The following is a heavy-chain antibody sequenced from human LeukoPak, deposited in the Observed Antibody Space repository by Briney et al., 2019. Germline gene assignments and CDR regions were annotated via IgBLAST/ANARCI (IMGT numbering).Heavy chain of an antibody. V-gene: IGHV4-34*01. Sequence: PSETLSLTCAVSGVSFNDYYWAWVRQTPGKGLEWIGEINHSGYTNDSPSLKSRVTLSIDTSRKQFSLNLRSVTVADAGIYYCTRMTTGHDYWGQGTLVTVSS. CDR2: INHSGYT. CDR3: TRMTTGHDY. CDR1: GVSFNDYY. J-gene: IGHJ4*02. D-gene: IGHD4-17*01.